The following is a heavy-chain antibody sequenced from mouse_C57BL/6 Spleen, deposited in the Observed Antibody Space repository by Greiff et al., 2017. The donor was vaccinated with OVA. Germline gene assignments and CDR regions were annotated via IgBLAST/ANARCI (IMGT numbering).Heavy chain of an antibody. V-gene: IGHV5-12*01. Sequence: DVMLVESGGGLVQPGGSLKLSCAASGFTFSDYYMYWVRQTPEKRLEWVAYISNGGGSTYYPDTVKGRFTISRDNAKHTLYLQMSRLKSEDTAMYYCARDKGGFDYWGQGTTLTVSS. CDR3: ARDKGGFDY. CDR1: GFTFSDYY. J-gene: IGHJ2*01. CDR2: ISNGGGST.